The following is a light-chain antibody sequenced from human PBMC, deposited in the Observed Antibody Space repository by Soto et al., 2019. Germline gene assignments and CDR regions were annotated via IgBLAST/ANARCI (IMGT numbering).Light chain of an antibody. Sequence: NFMLTQPHSVSESPGKTVTISCTRSGGSIANNYVQWYQQRPGSAPTPVIFQDNERPSGVPDRFSGSIASSSNSASLTISGLRTEDEADYYCHSYDSSAHWVFGGGTKLTVL. CDR3: HSYDSSAHWV. CDR2: QDN. J-gene: IGLJ3*02. V-gene: IGLV6-57*04. CDR1: GGSIANNY.